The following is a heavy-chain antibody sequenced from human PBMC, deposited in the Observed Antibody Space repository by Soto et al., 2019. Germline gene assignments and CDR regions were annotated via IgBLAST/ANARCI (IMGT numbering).Heavy chain of an antibody. D-gene: IGHD5-18*01. CDR2: ISYSGTT. J-gene: IGHJ5*02. CDR3: ARGRGYSYGLDP. Sequence: SETLSLTCTVSGDSISSNNNYWSWIRQPPGEGLEWIGFISYSGTTFYSPSLKSRVAISLDTSKNQFSLSLSSVTAADTAVYYCARGRGYSYGLDPWGQGTLVT. CDR1: GDSISSNNNY. V-gene: IGHV4-30-4*01.